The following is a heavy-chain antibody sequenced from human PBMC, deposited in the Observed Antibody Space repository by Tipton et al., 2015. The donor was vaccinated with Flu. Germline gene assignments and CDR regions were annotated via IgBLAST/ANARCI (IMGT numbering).Heavy chain of an antibody. D-gene: IGHD3-10*01. V-gene: IGHV4-4*01. Sequence: TLSLTCAVSGAPLDKTNWWNWVRQPPGKGLQWIGEIYHSGTTNYNPSLKSRVTISVDKSKNQFSLKLSSVTAADTAVYFCARRKTYYYGSGYGYFDLWGRGTLVTVSS. CDR1: GAPLDKTNW. J-gene: IGHJ2*01. CDR3: ARRKTYYYGSGYGYFDL. CDR2: IYHSGTT.